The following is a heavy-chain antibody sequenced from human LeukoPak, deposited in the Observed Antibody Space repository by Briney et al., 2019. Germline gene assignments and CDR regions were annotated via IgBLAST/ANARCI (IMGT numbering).Heavy chain of an antibody. CDR3: AKDIAAAGTGWYFDL. D-gene: IGHD6-13*01. CDR1: GFTFDDYA. CDR2: ISWNSGSI. Sequence: GRSLRLSCAASGFTFDDYAMHWVRQAPGKGLEWVSGISWNSGSIGYADSVKGRFTISRDNAKNSLYLQMNSPRAEDTALYYCAKDIAAAGTGWYFDLWGRGTLVTVSS. J-gene: IGHJ2*01. V-gene: IGHV3-9*01.